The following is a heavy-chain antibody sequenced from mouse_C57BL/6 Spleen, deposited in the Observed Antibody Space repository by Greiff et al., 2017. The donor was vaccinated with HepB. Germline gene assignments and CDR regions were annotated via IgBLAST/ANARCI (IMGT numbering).Heavy chain of an antibody. Sequence: VQLQQSGPGLAKPSQTLSLTCSVTGYSITSDYWNWIRKFPGNKLEYMGYISYSGSTYYNPSLKSRISITRDTSKNQYYLQLNSVTTEDTATYYCARSPFITTVVATGGYYFDYWGQGTTLTVSS. D-gene: IGHD1-1*01. CDR1: GYSITSDY. J-gene: IGHJ2*01. CDR3: ARSPFITTVVATGGYYFDY. V-gene: IGHV3-8*01. CDR2: ISYSGST.